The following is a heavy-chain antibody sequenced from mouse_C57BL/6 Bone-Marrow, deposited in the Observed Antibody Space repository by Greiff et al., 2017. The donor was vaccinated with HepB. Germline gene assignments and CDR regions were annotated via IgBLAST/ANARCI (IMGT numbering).Heavy chain of an antibody. Sequence: VKLMESGPGLVAPSQSLSITCTVSGFSLTSYGVDWVRQSPGKGLEWLGVIWGVGSTNYNSALKSRLSISKDNSKSQVFLKMNSLQTDDTAMYYCASDRYSNLGAYWGQGTLVTVSA. CDR2: IWGVGST. CDR1: GFSLTSYG. CDR3: ASDRYSNLGAY. D-gene: IGHD2-5*01. V-gene: IGHV2-6*01. J-gene: IGHJ3*01.